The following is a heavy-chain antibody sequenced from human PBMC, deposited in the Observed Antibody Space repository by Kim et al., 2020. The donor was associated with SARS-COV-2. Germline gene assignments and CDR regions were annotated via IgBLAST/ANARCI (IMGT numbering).Heavy chain of an antibody. CDR3: ATAVAFRAAAGLRH. CDR2: FDPEDGET. Sequence: ASVKVSCKVSGYTLSELSIHWVRQAPGKGLEWMGGFDPEDGETIYPQKFQGRVTMTEDTSTDTAYMELSSLRSEDTAVYYCATAVAFRAAAGLRHWGQGTLVTVSS. J-gene: IGHJ4*02. V-gene: IGHV1-24*01. CDR1: GYTLSELS. D-gene: IGHD6-13*01.